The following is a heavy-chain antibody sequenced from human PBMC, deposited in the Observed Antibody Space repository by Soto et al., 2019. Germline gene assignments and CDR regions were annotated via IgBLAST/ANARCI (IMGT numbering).Heavy chain of an antibody. J-gene: IGHJ4*02. V-gene: IGHV4-39*07. CDR3: ARDWSLDY. CDR1: GGSINNNHYY. D-gene: IGHD3-3*01. Sequence: SETLSLTCTVSGGSINNNHYYWDWIRQPPGRGLEWIGSIFYSGNTYYNPSLKSPVTISIDTSKNQFSLKLSSVTAADTAVYYCARDWSLDYWGQGTLVTVSS. CDR2: IFYSGNT.